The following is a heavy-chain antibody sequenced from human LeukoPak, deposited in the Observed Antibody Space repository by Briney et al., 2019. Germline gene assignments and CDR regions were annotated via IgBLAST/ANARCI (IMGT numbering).Heavy chain of an antibody. Sequence: PGGSLRLSCAASGFTFTSYSMSWVRQVPGKGLEWVSGTSDRGDYTYYADSVKGRFTISRDSSKNTLFLQMNSLRAEDTALYFCARKAQYNGHYPLDYWGQGTLVTVSS. CDR1: GFTFTSYS. CDR2: TSDRGDYT. CDR3: ARKAQYNGHYPLDY. J-gene: IGHJ4*02. D-gene: IGHD1-7*01. V-gene: IGHV3-23*01.